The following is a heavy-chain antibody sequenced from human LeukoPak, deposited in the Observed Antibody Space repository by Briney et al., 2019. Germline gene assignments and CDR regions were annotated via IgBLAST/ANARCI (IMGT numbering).Heavy chain of an antibody. CDR3: ARDKIVGATNFDY. J-gene: IGHJ4*02. V-gene: IGHV3-7*01. D-gene: IGHD1-26*01. CDR1: GFTFSESW. CDR2: IKHDEREE. Sequence: GGSLRLSCVASGFTFSESWMTWVRQAPGKGLEWVASIKHDEREEYYADSVKGRFSMSRDNGKNSLYLQMNSLRAEDTAVYYCARDKIVGATNFDYWGQGTLVTVSS.